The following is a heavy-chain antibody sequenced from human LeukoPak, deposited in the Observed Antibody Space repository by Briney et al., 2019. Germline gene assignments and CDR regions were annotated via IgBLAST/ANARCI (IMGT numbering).Heavy chain of an antibody. CDR2: MNPNSGNT. Sequence: ASVKVSCKASGYTFTSYDIHWVRQATGQGLEWMGWMNPNSGNTGYAQKFQGRVTMTRNTSISTAYMELSSLRSEDTAVYYCAREVGGGYYYYYGMDVWGQGTTVTVSS. CDR1: GYTFTSYD. D-gene: IGHD3-16*01. V-gene: IGHV1-8*01. CDR3: AREVGGGYYYYYGMDV. J-gene: IGHJ6*02.